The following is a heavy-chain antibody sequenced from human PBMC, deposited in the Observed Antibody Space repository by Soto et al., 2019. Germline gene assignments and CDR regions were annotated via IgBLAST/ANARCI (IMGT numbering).Heavy chain of an antibody. CDR2: IATTSGTK. CDR1: GFTFSSYS. V-gene: IGHV3-48*02. CDR3: VRDALLVATPLDF. J-gene: IGHJ4*02. D-gene: IGHD5-12*01. Sequence: GGPLRFSCAASGFTFSSYSMTWVRKAPGKGLEWVSYIATTSGTKYYADAVKSGFAISRDNAKNSLYLQMNGLKDENKAVYCCVRDALLVATPLDFWGQGTQVTVSS.